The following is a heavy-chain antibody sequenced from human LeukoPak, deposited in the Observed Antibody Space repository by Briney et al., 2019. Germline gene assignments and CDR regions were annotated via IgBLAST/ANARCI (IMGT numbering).Heavy chain of an antibody. J-gene: IGHJ4*02. CDR2: ISYDGSNK. CDR3: ARLDSSS. CDR1: GFTFSSYA. V-gene: IGHV3-30*04. Sequence: GGSLRLSCAASGFTFSSYAMSWVRQAPGKGLEWVAVISYDGSNKYYADSVKGRFTISRDNSKNTLYLQMNSLRAEDTAVYYCARLDSSSGGQGTLVTVSS. D-gene: IGHD6-6*01.